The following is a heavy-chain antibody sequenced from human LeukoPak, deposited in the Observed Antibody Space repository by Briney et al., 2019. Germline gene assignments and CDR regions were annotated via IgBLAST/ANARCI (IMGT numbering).Heavy chain of an antibody. CDR3: ARGERPSNYDFWSGYYKPGFDY. CDR2: IIPIFGTA. V-gene: IGHV1-69*13. J-gene: IGHJ4*02. CDR1: GGTFSSYA. Sequence: SVKVSCKASGGTFSSYAISWVRQPPGQGLEWMGGIIPIFGTANYAQKFQGRVTITADESTSTAYMELSSLRSEDTAVYYCARGERPSNYDFWSGYYKPGFDYWGQGTLVTVSS. D-gene: IGHD3-3*01.